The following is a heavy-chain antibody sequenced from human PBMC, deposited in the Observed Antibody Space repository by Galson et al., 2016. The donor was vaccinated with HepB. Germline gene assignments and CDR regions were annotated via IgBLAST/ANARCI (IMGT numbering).Heavy chain of an antibody. CDR3: ARGVRGSRYCWFDA. V-gene: IGHV4-39*01. J-gene: IGHJ5*02. CDR2: INYRGDT. Sequence: ETLSLTCSVAGGSISGSAYYWAWLRQSPQKGPEWIGTINYRGDTNNDPSLKSRVSISVDAPKNQISLKLTSVSAADSGVYYCARGVRGSRYCWFDAWGQGSVVTVSS. CDR1: GGSISGSAYY. D-gene: IGHD2-15*01.